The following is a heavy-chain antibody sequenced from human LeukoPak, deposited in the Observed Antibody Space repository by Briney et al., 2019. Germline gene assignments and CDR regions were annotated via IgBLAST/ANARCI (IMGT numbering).Heavy chain of an antibody. CDR2: IYPGDSDI. J-gene: IGHJ4*02. V-gene: IGHV5-51*01. Sequence: GEALMISCKGFGYSFTTYWNGWVREMPGKGLEWMGIIYPGDSDIRYSPSFQGQVTISADKSISTAYLQWGSLKASDTAMYYCARGGSSWSLDYWGQGTLVTVSS. CDR3: ARGGSSWSLDY. D-gene: IGHD2-15*01. CDR1: GYSFTTYW.